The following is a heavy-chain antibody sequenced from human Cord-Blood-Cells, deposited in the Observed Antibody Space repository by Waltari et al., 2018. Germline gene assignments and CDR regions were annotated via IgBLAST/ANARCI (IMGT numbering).Heavy chain of an antibody. J-gene: IGHJ4*02. CDR2: IYYSGST. Sequence: GLVKPSETLSLTCTVSGGSISSYYWSWIRQPPGKGLEWIGYIYYSGSTNYNPSLKSRVTISVDTSKNQFSLKLSSVTAADTAVYYCASSKYSSSPFDYWGQGTLVTVSS. CDR1: GGSISSYY. V-gene: IGHV4-59*01. D-gene: IGHD6-6*01. CDR3: ASSKYSSSPFDY.